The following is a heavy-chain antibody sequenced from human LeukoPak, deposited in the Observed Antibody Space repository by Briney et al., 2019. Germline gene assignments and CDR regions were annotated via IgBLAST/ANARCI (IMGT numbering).Heavy chain of an antibody. V-gene: IGHV1-69*04. J-gene: IGHJ6*02. CDR3: ATPVYSSSWYYYYYGMDV. Sequence: ASVKVSFKASGGTFSSYAISWVRQAPGQGLEWMGRIIPILGIANYAQKFQGRVTITADKSTSTAYMALSSLRSEDTAVYYCATPVYSSSWYYYYYGMDVWGQGTTVTVSS. D-gene: IGHD6-13*01. CDR2: IIPILGIA. CDR1: GGTFSSYA.